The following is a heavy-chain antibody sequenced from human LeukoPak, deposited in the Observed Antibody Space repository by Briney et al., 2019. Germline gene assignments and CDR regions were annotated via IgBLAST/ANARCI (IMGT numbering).Heavy chain of an antibody. CDR1: GFSLSTSGMC. D-gene: IGHD5-18*01. CDR2: IDWDGDK. V-gene: IGHV2-70*11. J-gene: IGHJ4*02. CDR3: ARMPHVDTSMVVDY. Sequence: SGPALVKPTQTLTLTRTFSGFSLSTSGMCVSWNRQPPGKALEWLARIDWDGDKYYSTSLKTRLTISKDTSKNQVVLTMTNMDPVDTATYYCARMPHVDTSMVVDYWGQGTLVTVSS.